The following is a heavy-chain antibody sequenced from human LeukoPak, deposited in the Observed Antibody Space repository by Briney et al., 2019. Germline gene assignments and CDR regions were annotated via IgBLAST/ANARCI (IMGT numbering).Heavy chain of an antibody. CDR1: GFTFSSYS. CDR2: ISSSSSYI. CDR3: ARESVDTAMVTRVEKFYYYYYYGMDV. D-gene: IGHD5-18*01. V-gene: IGHV3-21*01. Sequence: PGGSLRLSCAASGFTFSSYSMNWVRQAPGKGLEWVSSISSSSSYIYYADSVKGRFTISRDNAKNSLYLQMNSLRAEDTAVYYCARESVDTAMVTRVEKFYYYYYYGMDVWGQGTTDTVSS. J-gene: IGHJ6*02.